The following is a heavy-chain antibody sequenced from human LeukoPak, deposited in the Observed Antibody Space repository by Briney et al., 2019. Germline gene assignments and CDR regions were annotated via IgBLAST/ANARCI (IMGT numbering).Heavy chain of an antibody. V-gene: IGHV4-31*03. CDR3: ARGERDYYDSVYFDY. CDR2: IYYSGST. J-gene: IGHJ4*02. Sequence: SETLSLTCTVSGGSISSGGYYWSWIRQHPGKCLEWIGYIYYSGSTYYTPSLKRRVTISVDTSKNQSSLKLSSVTAADTAVYYCARGERDYYDSVYFDYWGQGTLVTVSS. D-gene: IGHD3-22*01. CDR1: GGSISSGGYY.